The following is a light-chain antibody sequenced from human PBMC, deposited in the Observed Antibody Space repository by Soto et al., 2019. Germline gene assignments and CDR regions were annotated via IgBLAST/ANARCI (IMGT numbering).Light chain of an antibody. V-gene: IGKV1-9*01. CDR2: GAS. Sequence: IHLTHSPSFLSASVLYRVTITFLSSQGISSYLAWFQQKPGRAPNLLIYGASTLQSGVPSRFSGSGSGTDFTLTISSLQPDDFATYYCQQYNSYSSWTFGQGTKVDIK. CDR1: QGISSY. J-gene: IGKJ1*01. CDR3: QQYNSYSSWT.